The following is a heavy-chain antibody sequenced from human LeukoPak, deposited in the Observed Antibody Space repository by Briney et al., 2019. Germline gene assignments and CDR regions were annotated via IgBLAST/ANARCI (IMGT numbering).Heavy chain of an antibody. Sequence: PSETLSLTCTVSGGSISSSSYYWGWIRQPPGKGLEWIGSIYYIGSTYYNPSLKSRVTISVDTSKNQFSLKLSSVTAADTAVYYCARHARYCSGGSCLRGPYYYYYYMDVWGKGTTVTVSS. CDR3: ARHARYCSGGSCLRGPYYYYYYMDV. J-gene: IGHJ6*03. V-gene: IGHV4-39*01. CDR1: GGSISSSSYY. D-gene: IGHD2-15*01. CDR2: IYYIGST.